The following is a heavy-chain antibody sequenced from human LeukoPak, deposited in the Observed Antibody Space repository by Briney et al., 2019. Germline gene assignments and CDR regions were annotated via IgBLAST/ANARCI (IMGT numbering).Heavy chain of an antibody. V-gene: IGHV3-30*02. J-gene: IGHJ4*02. D-gene: IGHD2-15*01. Sequence: GGSLRLSCAASGFTFNTYGMHWVRLAPGKGLEWVAFIRFDGGNQYLADSVKGRFTISRDNSRNTLSLQMNSLRAEDTAVYYCTTDYPCIAGSCYFGYWGQGTLVTVSS. CDR3: TTDYPCIAGSCYFGY. CDR2: IRFDGGNQ. CDR1: GFTFNTYG.